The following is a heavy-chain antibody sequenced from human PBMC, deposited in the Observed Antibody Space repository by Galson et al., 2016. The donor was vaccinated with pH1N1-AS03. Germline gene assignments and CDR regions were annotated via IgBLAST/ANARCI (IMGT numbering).Heavy chain of an antibody. Sequence: SVKVSCKASGYIFVDYNIYWVRQAPGQGLEWMGWISTYNGNTDYAPMLQGRVTMTTDTSTSTAYMELRSLKSDDTAVYYCAREALNSRCIDFWGQGTLVTVSS. J-gene: IGHJ4*02. D-gene: IGHD2/OR15-2a*01. V-gene: IGHV1-18*01. CDR1: GYIFVDYN. CDR2: ISTYNGNT. CDR3: AREALNSRCIDF.